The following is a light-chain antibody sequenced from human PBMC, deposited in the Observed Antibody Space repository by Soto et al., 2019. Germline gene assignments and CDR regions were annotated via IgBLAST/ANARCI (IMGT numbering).Light chain of an antibody. CDR2: GVS. CDR3: NSYTSTNTLV. Sequence: QSALTQPASVSGSPGQSITISCTGTSSDVGDYNYVSWYQQHPGKAPKLIIYGVSNRPSGISNRFSGSKSGNTASLTISGLQAEDEADYYCNSYTSTNTLVFGGGTKLPVL. J-gene: IGLJ2*01. V-gene: IGLV2-14*01. CDR1: SSDVGDYNY.